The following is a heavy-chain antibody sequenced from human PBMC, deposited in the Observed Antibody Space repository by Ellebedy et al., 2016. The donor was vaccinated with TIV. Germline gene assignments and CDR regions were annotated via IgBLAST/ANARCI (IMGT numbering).Heavy chain of an antibody. V-gene: IGHV3-49*03. D-gene: IGHD2-2*01. CDR3: SRSFCSSTNCYNYYFDY. Sequence: GESLKISXTASGFAFGDYAMSWLRQAPGKGLEWVGFIRSNSYRGTTEYAASVKGRFTISRDDSKTIAYLQMNSLETEDTAFYYCSRSFCSSTNCYNYYFDYWGQGTLVTVSS. CDR2: IRSNSYRGTT. CDR1: GFAFGDYA. J-gene: IGHJ4*02.